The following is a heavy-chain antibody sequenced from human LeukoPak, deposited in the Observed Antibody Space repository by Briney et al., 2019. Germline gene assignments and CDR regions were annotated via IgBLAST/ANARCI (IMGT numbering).Heavy chain of an antibody. CDR3: ARETVNCGGGCYSLTDD. CDR2: IDTNGSNI. J-gene: IGHJ4*02. V-gene: IGHV3-48*03. Sequence: VGSLRLSCAASGFTFSSYEINWVRQAPGKGLEWMSYIDTNGSNIYYADSVKGRFTISRDNAKNSVYLQMNSLRDKYTAVYYCARETVNCGGGCYSLTDDWGQGTLVSVSS. CDR1: GFTFSSYE. D-gene: IGHD2-21*02.